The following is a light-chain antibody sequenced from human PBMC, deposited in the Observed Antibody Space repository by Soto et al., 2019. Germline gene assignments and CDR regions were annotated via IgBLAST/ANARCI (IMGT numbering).Light chain of an antibody. CDR2: DVR. V-gene: IGLV2-14*01. CDR3: SSSATISTSV. Sequence: SQPASVSGSRGQSITISCTGTSSDVGGYNYVSWYQQHPGKAPKLMIYDVRNRPSGVSNRFSGSKSVNTASLTISGLQAEDEADYYCSSSATISTSVFGTGTKVPV. CDR1: SSDVGGYNY. J-gene: IGLJ1*01.